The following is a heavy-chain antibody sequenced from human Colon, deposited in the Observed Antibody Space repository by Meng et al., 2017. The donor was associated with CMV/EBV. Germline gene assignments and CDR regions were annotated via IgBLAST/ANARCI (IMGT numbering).Heavy chain of an antibody. CDR2: INGRGSTT. D-gene: IGHD6-13*01. CDR3: ATIRELYSTPLNYFDY. CDR1: GLTFSNYA. Sequence: GESLKISCVASGLTFSNYAINWVRQAPGKGLEWVSSINGRGSTTYYADSVKGRFTISRDNSKNTVYVQMNNLRVEDTAIYYCATIRELYSTPLNYFDYWGQGTLVTVSS. J-gene: IGHJ4*02. V-gene: IGHV3-23*01.